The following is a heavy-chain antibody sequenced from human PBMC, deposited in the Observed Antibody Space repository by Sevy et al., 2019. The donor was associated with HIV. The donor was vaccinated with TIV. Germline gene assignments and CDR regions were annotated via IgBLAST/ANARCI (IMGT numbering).Heavy chain of an antibody. J-gene: IGHJ4*02. Sequence: SETLSLTCTVSGGSVSTNNYFWSWIRQPPGKELEWIGYNYYSGSTNYNPSLKSRVTISVDTSKNQFSLKLSSVTAADTAVYYCARGYRVLMSFPPLDYWGQGTLVTVSS. CDR1: GGSVSTNNYF. V-gene: IGHV4-61*01. CDR3: ARGYRVLMSFPPLDY. D-gene: IGHD1-20*01. CDR2: NYYSGST.